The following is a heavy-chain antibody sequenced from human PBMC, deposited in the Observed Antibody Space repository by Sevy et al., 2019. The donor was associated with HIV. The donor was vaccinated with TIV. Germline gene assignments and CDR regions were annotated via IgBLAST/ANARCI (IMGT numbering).Heavy chain of an antibody. J-gene: IGHJ5*02. V-gene: IGHV3-30*02. CDR2: IRYDGSNK. CDR3: ARGTPAFCTGGVCFNWFDP. CDR1: RFSFNGYG. D-gene: IGHD2-8*02. Sequence: GGSLRLSCAASRFSFNGYGMHWVRQAPGKGLEWVAFIRYDGSNKYYADSVKGRFTISRDDSKNTLYLKMNSLRADDTALYYCARGTPAFCTGGVCFNWFDPWGQGTLVTVSS.